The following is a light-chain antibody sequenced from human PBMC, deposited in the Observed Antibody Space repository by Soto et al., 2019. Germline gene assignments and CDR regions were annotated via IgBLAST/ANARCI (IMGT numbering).Light chain of an antibody. V-gene: IGLV2-23*01. CDR3: CSYTGTTTDV. Sequence: QSVLTQPASVSGSPGQSITISCTGTSSDVGSYNLVSWYQQLPGQAPKLLIYEGGKRPSGVSNRFSDSNSGNTASLTISGLQAEDEADYYCCSYTGTTTDVFGTGTKVPVL. J-gene: IGLJ1*01. CDR2: EGG. CDR1: SSDVGSYNL.